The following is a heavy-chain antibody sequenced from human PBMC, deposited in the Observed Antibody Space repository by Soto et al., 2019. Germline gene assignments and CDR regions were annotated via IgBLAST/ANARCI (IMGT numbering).Heavy chain of an antibody. CDR3: ARRGYSYGYNFDY. Sequence: TLSLTCTVSGGSISSGGYYWSWIRQHPGKGLEWIGYIYYSGSTYYNPSLKSRVTISVDTSKNQFSLKLSSVTAADTAVYYWARRGYSYGYNFDYWGQGTLVTVSS. V-gene: IGHV4-31*03. CDR1: GGSISSGGYY. D-gene: IGHD5-18*01. CDR2: IYYSGST. J-gene: IGHJ4*02.